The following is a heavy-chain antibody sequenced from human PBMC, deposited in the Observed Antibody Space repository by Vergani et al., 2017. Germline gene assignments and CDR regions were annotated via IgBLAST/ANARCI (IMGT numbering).Heavy chain of an antibody. CDR2: IWYDGSNK. CDR3: ARKLLYSYSFDI. CDR1: GFTFNSYG. D-gene: IGHD2-2*02. Sequence: QVQLVESGGGVVQPGRSLRLSCAASGFTFNSYGMHWVRQAPGKGLEWVAVIWYDGSNKYYADSVKGRFTISRDNSKNTLCLQMNSLRAEDTAVYYCARKLLYSYSFDIWGRGTMVTVSS. J-gene: IGHJ3*02. V-gene: IGHV3-33*01.